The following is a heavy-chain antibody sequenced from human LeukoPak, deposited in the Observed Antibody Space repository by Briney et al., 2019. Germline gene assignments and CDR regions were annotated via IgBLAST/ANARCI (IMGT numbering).Heavy chain of an antibody. D-gene: IGHD1-14*01. V-gene: IGHV3-23*01. J-gene: IGHJ4*02. CDR1: GFTFSSYG. Sequence: GGSLRLSCAASGFTFSSYGMSWVRLAPGKGLEWVSAISGSGGSTYYADSVKGRFTISRDNSKNTLYLHIKSLRAEDTAVYYCAKDNPLDYWGQGTLVIVSS. CDR3: AKDNPLDY. CDR2: ISGSGGST.